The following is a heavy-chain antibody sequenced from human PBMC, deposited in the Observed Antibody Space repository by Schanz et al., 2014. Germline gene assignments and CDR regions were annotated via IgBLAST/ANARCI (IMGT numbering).Heavy chain of an antibody. CDR1: GYIFINSG. V-gene: IGHV1-18*01. Sequence: QIQLVQSGPEVKKPGATVKVSCKASGYIFINSGISWVRQPPGQGLEWMGWCSVYNHNKEYDQKFQGRVTMTTDTSTNTAYMALTDLRSDGTAVYYCARDRRFVDRDDLYYFDSWGQGTLVTVSS. CDR3: ARDRRFVDRDDLYYFDS. D-gene: IGHD3-3*01. J-gene: IGHJ4*02. CDR2: CSVYNHNK.